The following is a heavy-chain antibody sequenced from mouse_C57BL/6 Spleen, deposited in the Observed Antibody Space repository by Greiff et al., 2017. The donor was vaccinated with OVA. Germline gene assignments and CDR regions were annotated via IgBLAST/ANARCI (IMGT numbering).Heavy chain of an antibody. D-gene: IGHD1-1*01. J-gene: IGHJ3*01. CDR2: IDPSDSYT. V-gene: IGHV1-69*01. CDR3: AREGYYGGMSFAY. Sequence: VQLQQPGAELVMPGASVKLSCKASGYTFTSYWMHWVKQRPGQGLEWIGEIDPSDSYTNYNQKFKGKSTLTVDKSSSTAYMQLSSLTSEDSAVYYCAREGYYGGMSFAYWGQGTLVTVSA. CDR1: GYTFTSYW.